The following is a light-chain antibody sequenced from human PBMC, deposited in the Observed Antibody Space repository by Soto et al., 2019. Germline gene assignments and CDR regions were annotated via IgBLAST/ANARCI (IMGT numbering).Light chain of an antibody. Sequence: DIQMTQSPSSLSASVGDRVTITCRASQSISSYLNWYQQKPGKAPKLLIYAASSLQSGVPSRFXGRGSGTDFTLTISSLQPEDFATYYCQQSYSTPLVTFGPGTKVDIK. CDR2: AAS. CDR1: QSISSY. J-gene: IGKJ3*01. V-gene: IGKV1-39*01. CDR3: QQSYSTPLVT.